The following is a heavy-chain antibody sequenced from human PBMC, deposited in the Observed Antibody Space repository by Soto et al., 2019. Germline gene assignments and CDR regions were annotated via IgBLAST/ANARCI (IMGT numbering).Heavy chain of an antibody. J-gene: IGHJ4*02. CDR2: IRSKANSYAT. D-gene: IGHD6-13*01. CDR3: TSRIAAAGLTFDY. CDR1: GFTFSGSA. Sequence: EVQLVESGGGLVQSGGSLKLSCAASGFTFSGSAMHWVRQASGKGLEWVGRIRSKANSYATAYAASVTGRFTISRDDSKNTAYLQMNSLKTEDTAVYYCTSRIAAAGLTFDYWGQGTLVTVSS. V-gene: IGHV3-73*02.